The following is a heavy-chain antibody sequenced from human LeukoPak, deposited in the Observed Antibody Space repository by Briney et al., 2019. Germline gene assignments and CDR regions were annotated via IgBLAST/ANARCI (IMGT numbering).Heavy chain of an antibody. Sequence: ASVKASCKASGYTFTLYGISWVRQAPGQGLEWMGWISAYNGNTNYAQKLQGRVSMTTDTSTSTAYMELRSLRSDDTAVYYCARGVGDTNAFDIWGQGTSVTVSS. V-gene: IGHV1-18*01. J-gene: IGHJ3*02. CDR1: GYTFTLYG. CDR3: ARGVGDTNAFDI. D-gene: IGHD1-26*01. CDR2: ISAYNGNT.